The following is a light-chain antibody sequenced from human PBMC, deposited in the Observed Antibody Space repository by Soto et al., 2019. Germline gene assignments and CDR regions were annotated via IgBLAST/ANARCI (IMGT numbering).Light chain of an antibody. Sequence: EIVLTQSPATLSLSPGERATLSCRASQSVSSYLAWYQQKPGQAPRLLIYDASNTATGIPARFSGSGSGTDFTLTISSLEPEDFAVYYCQQRSNWPWTFGQGTKVESK. CDR2: DAS. V-gene: IGKV3-11*01. CDR1: QSVSSY. J-gene: IGKJ1*01. CDR3: QQRSNWPWT.